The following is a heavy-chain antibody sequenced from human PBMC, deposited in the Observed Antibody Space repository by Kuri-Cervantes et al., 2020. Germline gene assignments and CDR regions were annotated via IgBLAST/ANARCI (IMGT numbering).Heavy chain of an antibody. CDR3: ARAVRSYYYDSSGYGY. J-gene: IGHJ4*02. Sequence: GESLKISCAGSGFTFSNAWMNWVRQAPGKGLEWVANIKQDGSEKYYVDSVKGRFTISRDNAKNSLYLQMNSLRAEDTAVYYCARAVRSYYYDSSGYGYWGQGTLVTVSS. V-gene: IGHV3-7*01. CDR2: IKQDGSEK. CDR1: GFTFSNAW. D-gene: IGHD3-22*01.